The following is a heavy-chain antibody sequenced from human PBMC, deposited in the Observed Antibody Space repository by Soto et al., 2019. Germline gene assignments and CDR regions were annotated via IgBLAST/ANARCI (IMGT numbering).Heavy chain of an antibody. D-gene: IGHD3-9*01. Sequence: SGPTLVNPTQTLTLTCTFSGFSLSTSGMCVSWIRQPPGKALEWLALIDWDDDKYYSTSLKTRLTISKDTSKNQVVLTMTNMDPVDTATYYCARSLFSVFENYYYVMDVCGQGTSVTVSS. CDR3: ARSLFSVFENYYYVMDV. CDR2: IDWDDDK. J-gene: IGHJ6*02. V-gene: IGHV2-70*01. CDR1: GFSLSTSGMC.